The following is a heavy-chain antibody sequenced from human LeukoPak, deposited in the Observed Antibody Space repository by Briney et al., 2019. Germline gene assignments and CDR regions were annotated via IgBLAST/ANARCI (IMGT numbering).Heavy chain of an antibody. V-gene: IGHV3-30*04. Sequence: GGSLRLSCAASGFTFSNYAMHWVRQAPGKGLEWVAVISYDGSNKYYADSVKGRFTISRDNSKNTLYLQMNSLRAEDTAIYYCATSTAAAGTDWGQGTLVTVSS. D-gene: IGHD6-13*01. CDR3: ATSTAAAGTD. CDR2: ISYDGSNK. J-gene: IGHJ4*02. CDR1: GFTFSNYA.